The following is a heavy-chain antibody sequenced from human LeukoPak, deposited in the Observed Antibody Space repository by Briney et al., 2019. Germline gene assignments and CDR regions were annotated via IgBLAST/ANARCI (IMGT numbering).Heavy chain of an antibody. CDR2: ISADNTNR. CDR3: ARDLVVVVPAAPETINYMDV. J-gene: IGHJ6*03. V-gene: IGHV1-18*01. CDR1: GYTFTSYG. D-gene: IGHD2-2*01. Sequence: ASVKVSCKASGYTFTSYGFTWVRLAPGQGLEWLGWISADNTNRNSAPKLKGRLSMTTDASTTTAYMELRSLRSDDTAVYYCARDLVVVVPAAPETINYMDVWGKGTTVTVSS.